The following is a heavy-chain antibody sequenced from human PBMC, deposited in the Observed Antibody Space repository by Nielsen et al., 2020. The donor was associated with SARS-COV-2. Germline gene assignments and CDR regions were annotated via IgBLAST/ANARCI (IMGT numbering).Heavy chain of an antibody. CDR3: ARDGCSGGSCDYYYYGMDV. J-gene: IGHJ6*02. Sequence: WIRQPPGKGLEWVASISRSSSYIYYADSVKGRFTISRDNAKNSLYLQMNSLRAEDTAVYYCARDGCSGGSCDYYYYGMDVWGQGTTVTVSS. D-gene: IGHD2-15*01. CDR2: ISRSSSYI. V-gene: IGHV3-21*01.